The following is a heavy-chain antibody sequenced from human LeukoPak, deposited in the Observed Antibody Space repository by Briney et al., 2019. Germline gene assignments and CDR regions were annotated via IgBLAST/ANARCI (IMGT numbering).Heavy chain of an antibody. D-gene: IGHD6-25*01. CDR3: TTDSRTSAPPHFDY. V-gene: IGHV3-15*01. CDR1: GFSFSKAW. Sequence: GGSLRLSCAASGFSFSKAWMSWVRQAPGKGLEWVGRIKSKTDGETIQYAAPVEGRFTISRDDSKNTLDLQMNSLKTEDTAVYYCTTDSRTSAPPHFDYWGQGSLVTVSS. J-gene: IGHJ4*02. CDR2: IKSKTDGETI.